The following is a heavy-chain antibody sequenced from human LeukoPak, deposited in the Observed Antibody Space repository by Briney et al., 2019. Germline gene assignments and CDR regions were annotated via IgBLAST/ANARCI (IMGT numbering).Heavy chain of an antibody. Sequence: ASVKVSCKASGYTFTGYYMHWARQAPGQGLERMGWINPNSGGTSYAQKFQGRVTMTRDTSISTAYMELSRLKSDDTAVYYCARGVWDNHFDYWGQGTLVTVSS. D-gene: IGHD1-26*01. CDR1: GYTFTGYY. CDR2: INPNSGGT. CDR3: ARGVWDNHFDY. V-gene: IGHV1-2*02. J-gene: IGHJ4*02.